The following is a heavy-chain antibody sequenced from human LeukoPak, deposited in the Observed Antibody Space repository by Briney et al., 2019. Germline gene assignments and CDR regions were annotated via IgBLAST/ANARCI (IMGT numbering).Heavy chain of an antibody. D-gene: IGHD2-21*02. CDR2: VASSGTS. Sequence: PSVTLSLTCTVSGDSLNTYYWTWIRQTPGKELEWIGFVASSGTSNYNPSLKSRVSISIDTSKNQFSLALTSVTPADTAVYYCARVVRGVVTSNWFDPWGQGTLVSVSS. V-gene: IGHV4-59*01. CDR1: GDSLNTYY. CDR3: ARVVRGVVTSNWFDP. J-gene: IGHJ5*02.